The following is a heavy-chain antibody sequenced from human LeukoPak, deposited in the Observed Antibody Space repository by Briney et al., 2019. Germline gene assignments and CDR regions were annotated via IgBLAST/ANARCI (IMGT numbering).Heavy chain of an antibody. CDR1: GFTFSSYG. J-gene: IGHJ6*02. CDR3: AKTVLAYYYGSGSYAAFNYYYYYGMDV. Sequence: GGSLRLSCAASGFTFSSYGMHWVRQAPGKGLEWVAVISYDGSNKYYADSVKGRFTISRDNSKNTLYLQMNSLRAEDTAVYYCAKTVLAYYYGSGSYAAFNYYYYYGMDVWGQGTTVTVSS. CDR2: ISYDGSNK. D-gene: IGHD3-10*01. V-gene: IGHV3-30*18.